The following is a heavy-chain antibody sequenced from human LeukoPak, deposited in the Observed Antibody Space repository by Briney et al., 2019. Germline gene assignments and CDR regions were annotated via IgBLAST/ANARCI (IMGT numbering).Heavy chain of an antibody. CDR3: ATYRQVLLPFES. D-gene: IGHD2-8*02. CDR1: GFTFDDYG. CDR2: INWNGGST. V-gene: IGHV3-20*04. J-gene: IGHJ4*02. Sequence: GGSLRLSCAASGFTFDDYGMSWVRQAPGKGLEWVSGINWNGGSTGYADSAKGRFTISRDNAKNSLYLQMNSLRAEDTAIYYCATYRQVLLPFESWGQGTLVTVSS.